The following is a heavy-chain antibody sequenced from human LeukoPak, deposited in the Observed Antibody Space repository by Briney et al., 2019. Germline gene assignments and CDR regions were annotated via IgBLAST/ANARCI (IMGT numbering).Heavy chain of an antibody. J-gene: IGHJ3*01. D-gene: IGHD2-2*01. CDR3: ARDLIGTSLDAFDL. CDR1: GFTFNSYS. CDR2: ISSSTSTI. V-gene: IGHV3-48*02. Sequence: GGSLRLSCAASGFTFNSYSMNWVRQAPGKGLEWVSYISSSTSTIYYADSVKGRFSISRDNAKNSLYLQMNSLRDEDTAVYYCARDLIGTSLDAFDLWGQGTMVTVSS.